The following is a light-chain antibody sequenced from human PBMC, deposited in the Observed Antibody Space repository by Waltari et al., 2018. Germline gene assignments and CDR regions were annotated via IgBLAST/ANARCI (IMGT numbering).Light chain of an antibody. Sequence: EIVLTQSPGTLSLSPGERATLSCRASQSVSKYLAWYQQKPGQAPRLRIYHASNRAAGIPCRFSGSGYGTDFSLTISRLEAEDFAVYYCQHYVSLPATFGQGTKVEIK. V-gene: IGKV3-20*01. J-gene: IGKJ1*01. CDR3: QHYVSLPAT. CDR1: QSVSKY. CDR2: HAS.